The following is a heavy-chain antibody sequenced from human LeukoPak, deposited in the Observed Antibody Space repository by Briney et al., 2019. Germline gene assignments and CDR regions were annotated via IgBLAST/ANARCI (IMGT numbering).Heavy chain of an antibody. Sequence: TSETLSLTCAVYGGSFSGYYWSWIRQPPGKGLEWIGEINHSGSTNYNPSLKSRVTISVDTSKNQFSLKLSSVTAADTAVYYCARGRWSVAGRKSEYFQHWGQGTLVTVSS. CDR1: GGSFSGYY. V-gene: IGHV4-34*01. J-gene: IGHJ1*01. CDR2: INHSGST. D-gene: IGHD6-19*01. CDR3: ARGRWSVAGRKSEYFQH.